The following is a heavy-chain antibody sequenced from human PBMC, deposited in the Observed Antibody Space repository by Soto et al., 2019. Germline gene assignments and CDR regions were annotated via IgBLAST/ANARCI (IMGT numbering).Heavy chain of an antibody. V-gene: IGHV3-23*01. J-gene: IGHJ4*02. Sequence: EVQLLESGGGLVQTGGSLRLSCAASGFSIGSSAWSWVRQAPGKGLDWVSTIGGNGVTTFYADSAKGRFTISRDISRNTVCLQMSSLRAEDTALYYCAKSSRYCSGGGCFYYFDYWGQGTLVTVSS. CDR2: IGGNGVTT. CDR1: GFSIGSSA. CDR3: AKSSRYCSGGGCFYYFDY. D-gene: IGHD2-15*01.